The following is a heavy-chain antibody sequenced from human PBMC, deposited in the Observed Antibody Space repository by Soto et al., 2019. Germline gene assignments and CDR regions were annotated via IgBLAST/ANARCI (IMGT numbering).Heavy chain of an antibody. D-gene: IGHD6-6*01. J-gene: IGHJ5*02. V-gene: IGHV1-69*02. CDR1: GVTFSSYT. Sequence: QVQLVQSGAEVKKPGSSVKVSCKASGVTFSSYTISWVRQAPGQGLEWMGRIIPILGIANYAQKFQGRVTITADKSTSTAYMELSSLRSEDTAEDYCARATEQRVSAYFDPWGQGTLVTVSS. CDR2: IIPILGIA. CDR3: ARATEQRVSAYFDP.